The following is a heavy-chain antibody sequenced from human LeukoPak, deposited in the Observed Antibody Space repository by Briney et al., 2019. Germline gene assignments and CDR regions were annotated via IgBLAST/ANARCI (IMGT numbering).Heavy chain of an antibody. D-gene: IGHD3-22*01. CDR3: ALARSGSVAGPSDY. CDR1: GYTFTSYG. V-gene: IGHV1-18*01. CDR2: ITAYNGDT. J-gene: IGHJ4*02. Sequence: ASVKVSCKASGYTFTSYGINWMRQAPGQGLEWVGWITAYNGDTNYAQGVQGRITLTAATSTCTAHMELRSLSSDDTAVYYCALARSGSVAGPSDYWGQGTLVTVSS.